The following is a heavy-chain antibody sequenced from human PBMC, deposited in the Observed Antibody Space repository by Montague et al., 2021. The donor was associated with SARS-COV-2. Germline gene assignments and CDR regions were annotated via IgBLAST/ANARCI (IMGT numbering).Heavy chain of an antibody. Sequence: SETLSLICEVSGGSIRSYYWSWIRQSPGKGLEWIGYVHYTGSTKYNPSLKTRVTLSLDTPKNHFSLRLNSVTAADTAVYYCARAQNICFIANCVNYFDLWGLGALVSVSS. CDR1: GGSIRSYY. CDR3: ARAQNICFIANCVNYFDL. J-gene: IGHJ4*02. V-gene: IGHV4-59*01. D-gene: IGHD1-1*01. CDR2: VHYTGST.